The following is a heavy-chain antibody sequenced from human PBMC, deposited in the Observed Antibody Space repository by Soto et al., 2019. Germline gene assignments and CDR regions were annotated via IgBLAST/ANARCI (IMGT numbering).Heavy chain of an antibody. J-gene: IGHJ4*02. CDR1: GFTFSSYG. CDR3: AKELWFGESPAYFDY. Sequence: GGSLRLSCAASGFTFSSYGMHWVRQAPGKGLEWVAVISYDGSNKYYADSVKGRFTISRDNSKNTLYLQMNSLRAEDTAVYYCAKELWFGESPAYFDYWGQGTLVTVSS. CDR2: ISYDGSNK. V-gene: IGHV3-30*18. D-gene: IGHD3-10*01.